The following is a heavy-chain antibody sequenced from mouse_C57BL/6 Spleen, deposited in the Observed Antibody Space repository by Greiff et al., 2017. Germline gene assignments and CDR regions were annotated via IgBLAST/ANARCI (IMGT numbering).Heavy chain of an antibody. D-gene: IGHD4-1*01. CDR2: ISSGGSYT. CDR1: GFTFSSYG. J-gene: IGHJ2*01. Sequence: EVHLVESGGDLVKPGGSLKLSCAASGFTFSSYGMSWVRQTPDKRLEWVATISSGGSYTYYPDSVKGRFTISRDNAKNTLYLQMSSLKSEDTAMYYCARHGTGYFDYWGQGTTLTVSS. V-gene: IGHV5-6*01. CDR3: ARHGTGYFDY.